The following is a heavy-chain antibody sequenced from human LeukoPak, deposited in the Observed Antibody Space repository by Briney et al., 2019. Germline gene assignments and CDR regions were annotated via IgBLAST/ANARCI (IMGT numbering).Heavy chain of an antibody. J-gene: IGHJ4*02. D-gene: IGHD3-3*01. V-gene: IGHV1-69*01. CDR1: GGTFSSYA. CDR2: IIPIFGTA. Sequence: ASVKVSCKASGGTFSSYAISWVRQAPGQGLEWMGGIIPIFGTANYAQKFQGRVTITADESTSTAYMELSSPRSEDTAVYYCARDPCQVGGLCLWSGYSGFDYWGQGTLVTVSS. CDR3: ARDPCQVGGLCLWSGYSGFDY.